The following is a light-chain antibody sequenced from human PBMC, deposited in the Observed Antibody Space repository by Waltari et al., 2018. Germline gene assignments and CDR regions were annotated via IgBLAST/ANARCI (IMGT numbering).Light chain of an antibody. J-gene: IGLJ1*01. CDR1: NIGRYS. V-gene: IGLV3-21*04. CDR3: HVWHPDMDPGV. CDR2: YDS. Sequence: SYALTQPPSVSVAPGTTARTPCGGDNIGRYSAHWYQQKPGQAPVLVIFYDSDRPSGIPERFSGSNSGNTATLTISSVEAGDEAKYYCHVWHPDMDPGVFGPGTEVSV.